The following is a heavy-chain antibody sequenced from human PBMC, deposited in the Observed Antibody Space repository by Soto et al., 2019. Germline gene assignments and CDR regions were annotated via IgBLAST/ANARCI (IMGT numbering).Heavy chain of an antibody. V-gene: IGHV1-2*02. CDR2: INPNSGGT. CDR1: GYTFTGYY. J-gene: IGHJ6*02. CDR3: ARAGADCSGGSCYSEYYYYGMDV. D-gene: IGHD2-15*01. Sequence: ASVKVSCKSSGYTFTGYYMHWVRQAPGQGLEWMGWINPNSGGTDYAQKFQGRVTMTRDTSTSTVYMELSSLRSEDTAVYYCARAGADCSGGSCYSEYYYYGMDVWGQGTTVTVSS.